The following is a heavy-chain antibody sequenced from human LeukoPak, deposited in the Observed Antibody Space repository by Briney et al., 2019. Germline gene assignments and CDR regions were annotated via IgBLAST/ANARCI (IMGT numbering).Heavy chain of an antibody. CDR1: GFTFSSYG. J-gene: IGHJ3*02. CDR2: ISSSSSTI. Sequence: GTSLRLSCVASGFTFSSYGMHWVRQAPGKGLEWVSYISSSSSTIYYADSVKGRFTISRDNAKNSLYLQMNSLRDEDTAVYYCARDPEYDSSGYYYGDAFDIWGQGTMVTVSS. V-gene: IGHV3-48*02. D-gene: IGHD3-22*01. CDR3: ARDPEYDSSGYYYGDAFDI.